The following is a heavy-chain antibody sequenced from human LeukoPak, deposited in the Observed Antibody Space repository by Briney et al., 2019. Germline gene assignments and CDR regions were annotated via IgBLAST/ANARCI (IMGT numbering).Heavy chain of an antibody. V-gene: IGHV1-46*03. J-gene: IGHJ4*02. D-gene: IGHD2-2*01. CDR3: AREVVPAAPSFSFDY. CDR2: INPSGGST. CDR1: GYTFTSYY. Sequence: GASLKVSCKASGYTFTSYYMHWVRQAPGQGLEWMGIINPSGGSTSYAQKFQGRVTMTRDTSTSTVYMELKSLRSEDTAVYYCAREVVPAAPSFSFDYWGQGTLVTVSS.